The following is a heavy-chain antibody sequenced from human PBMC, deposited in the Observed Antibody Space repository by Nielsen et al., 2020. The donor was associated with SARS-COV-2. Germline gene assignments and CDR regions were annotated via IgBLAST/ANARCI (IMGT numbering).Heavy chain of an antibody. Sequence: WVRQAPGQGLEWMGWISAYNGNTNYAQKLQDRVTMTTDTSTSTAYMELRSLRSDDTAVYYCARDKEQWLDGYYYYGMDVWGQGTTVTVSS. CDR2: ISAYNGNT. CDR3: ARDKEQWLDGYYYYGMDV. D-gene: IGHD6-19*01. V-gene: IGHV1-18*01. J-gene: IGHJ6*02.